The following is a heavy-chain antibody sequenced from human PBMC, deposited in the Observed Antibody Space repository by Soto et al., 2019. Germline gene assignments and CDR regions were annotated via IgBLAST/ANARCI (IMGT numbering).Heavy chain of an antibody. CDR3: ATYGSGTYKPTTFDY. J-gene: IGHJ4*02. CDR2: INHSGSTSGST. CDR1: GGSLSGYY. D-gene: IGHD3-10*01. V-gene: IGHV4-34*01. Sequence: PSETLSLTCAVYGGSLSGYYWSWIRQPPGKGLEWIGEINHSGSTSGSTNYNPSLKSRVTISVDTSKNQFSLKLGSVTAAATALYYCATYGSGTYKPTTFDYWGQGTLVTVSS.